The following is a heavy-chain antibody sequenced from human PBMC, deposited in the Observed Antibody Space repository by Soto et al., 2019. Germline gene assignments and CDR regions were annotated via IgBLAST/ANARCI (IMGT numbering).Heavy chain of an antibody. V-gene: IGHV3-30-3*01. CDR3: TRGLLTDYFDY. J-gene: IGHJ4*02. Sequence: GGSLRLSCAASGFTFDTYAMHWVSQAPGKGLEWVAVISYDGSNQFYAGSVKGRFTVSRDNSKNTLYLQMNSLRNDDTAVYYCTRGLLTDYFDYWGQGALVTVSS. CDR2: ISYDGSNQ. CDR1: GFTFDTYA.